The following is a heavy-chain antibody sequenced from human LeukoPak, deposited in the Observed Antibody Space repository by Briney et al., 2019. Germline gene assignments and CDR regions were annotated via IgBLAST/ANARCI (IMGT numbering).Heavy chain of an antibody. CDR3: ASLYCGGDCYPDY. D-gene: IGHD2-21*02. J-gene: IGHJ4*02. CDR2: IYYSGST. Sequence: ASETLSLTCTVSGGSISSYYWSWIRQPPGKGLEWIGYIYYSGSTNYNPSLKSRVTISVDTSKNQFSLKLSSVTAADTAVYYCASLYCGGDCYPDYWGQGTLVTVSS. V-gene: IGHV4-59*08. CDR1: GGSISSYY.